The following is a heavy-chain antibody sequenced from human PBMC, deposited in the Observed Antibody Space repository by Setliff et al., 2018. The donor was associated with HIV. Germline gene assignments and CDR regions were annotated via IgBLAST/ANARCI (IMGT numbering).Heavy chain of an antibody. CDR1: GYTFTGYY. CDR3: ATWGGSPDGYFYYYMDV. J-gene: IGHJ6*03. Sequence: AASVKVSCKASGYTFTGYYIHWVRRAPGQGLEWMGRINPSSGGTNYAPKFQGRVTMTRDKSISTAYMELSRLRSDDTAVYYCATWGGSPDGYFYYYMDVWGKGTTVTVSS. V-gene: IGHV1-2*06. CDR2: INPSSGGT. D-gene: IGHD1-26*01.